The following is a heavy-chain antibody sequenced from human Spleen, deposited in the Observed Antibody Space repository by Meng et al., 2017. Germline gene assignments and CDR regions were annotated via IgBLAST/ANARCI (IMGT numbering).Heavy chain of an antibody. Sequence: QVLRQQWGAGLLKPSETLSLTCVVSGGSFSDYYWSWLRQPPGKGLEWIGDINHSGSTNYNPSLESRATISVDTSQNNLSLKLSSVTAADSAVYYCARGPTTMAHDFDYWGQGTLVTVSS. D-gene: IGHD4-11*01. CDR2: INHSGST. CDR3: ARGPTTMAHDFDY. CDR1: GGSFSDYY. J-gene: IGHJ4*02. V-gene: IGHV4-34*01.